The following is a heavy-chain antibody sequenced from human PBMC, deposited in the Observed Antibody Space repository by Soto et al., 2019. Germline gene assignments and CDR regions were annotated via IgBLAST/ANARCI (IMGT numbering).Heavy chain of an antibody. Sequence: QVQLVQSGAEVKKPGASVKVSCKASGYTFTSYAMHWVRQAPGQRLEWMGWINAGNGNTKYSQKFQGRVTITRDTSASTAYMELSSLRSEDTAVYYCARVTLRYFDWLPDFDYWGQGTLVTVSS. CDR2: INAGNGNT. J-gene: IGHJ4*02. CDR1: GYTFTSYA. D-gene: IGHD3-9*01. CDR3: ARVTLRYFDWLPDFDY. V-gene: IGHV1-3*01.